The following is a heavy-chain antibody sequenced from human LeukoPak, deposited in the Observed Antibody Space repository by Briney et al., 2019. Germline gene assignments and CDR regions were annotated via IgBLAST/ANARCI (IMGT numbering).Heavy chain of an antibody. CDR2: IWYDGSNK. CDR1: GFTFSSYG. D-gene: IGHD3-22*01. CDR3: ARDDYYDSSGYYNSIDY. Sequence: QPGRSLRLSCAASGFTFSSYGMHWVRQAPGKGLEWVAVIWYDGSNKYYADSVKGRFTTSRDNSKNTLYLQMNSLRAEDTAVYYCARDDYYDSSGYYNSIDYWGQGTLVTVSS. J-gene: IGHJ4*02. V-gene: IGHV3-33*01.